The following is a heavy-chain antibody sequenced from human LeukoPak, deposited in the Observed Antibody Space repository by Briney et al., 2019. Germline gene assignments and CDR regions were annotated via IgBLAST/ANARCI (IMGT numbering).Heavy chain of an antibody. CDR2: ISYDGSNK. D-gene: IGHD1-26*01. Sequence: GGSLRLSCAASGFILSSYGMHWVRQAPGKGLEWVAVISYDGSNKYYADSVKGRLTISRDNSKNTLYLQMNSLRAEDTAVYYCAKDQGGSWTFDIWGQGTMVTVSS. CDR3: AKDQGGSWTFDI. J-gene: IGHJ3*02. CDR1: GFILSSYG. V-gene: IGHV3-30*18.